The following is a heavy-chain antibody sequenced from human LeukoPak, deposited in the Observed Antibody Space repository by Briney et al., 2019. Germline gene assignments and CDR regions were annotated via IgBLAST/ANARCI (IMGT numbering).Heavy chain of an antibody. V-gene: IGHV3-48*01. CDR2: ISSSSSTM. Sequence: GGSLRLSCAASGFTFSPYTMQWVRQAPGKGLEWLSSISSSSSTMYYADSARGRFTISRDNSKNTLYLQMNSLRAEDTAVYYCAKDLEALYDILTGPGNWFDPWGQGTLVTVSS. J-gene: IGHJ5*02. CDR3: AKDLEALYDILTGPGNWFDP. D-gene: IGHD3-9*01. CDR1: GFTFSPYT.